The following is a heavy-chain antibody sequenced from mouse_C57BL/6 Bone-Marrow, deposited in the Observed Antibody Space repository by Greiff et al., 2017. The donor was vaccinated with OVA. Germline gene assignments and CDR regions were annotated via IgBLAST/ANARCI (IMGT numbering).Heavy chain of an antibody. J-gene: IGHJ2*01. CDR1: GYTFTSYW. CDR3: ASGNYPGYFDY. V-gene: IGHV1-50*01. CDR2: IDPSDSYT. D-gene: IGHD2-1*01. Sequence: QVQLQQPGAELVKPGASVKLSCKASGYTFTSYWMPWVKQSPGQGLEWIGEIDPSDSYTNYNQKFKGKATLTVDTSSSTAYMQLSSLTSEDSAVYYCASGNYPGYFDYWGQGTTLTVSS.